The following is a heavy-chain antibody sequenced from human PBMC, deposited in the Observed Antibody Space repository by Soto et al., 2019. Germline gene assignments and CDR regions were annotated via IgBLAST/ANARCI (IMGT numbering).Heavy chain of an antibody. Sequence: PGGSLRLSCAASGFTFSSYAMSWVRQAPGKGLEWVSAISGSGGSTYYADSVKGRSTISRDNSKNTLYLQMNSLRAEDTAVYYCAKDQSRPITVAGHDYWGQGTLVTVSS. D-gene: IGHD6-19*01. J-gene: IGHJ4*02. CDR1: GFTFSSYA. CDR3: AKDQSRPITVAGHDY. CDR2: ISGSGGST. V-gene: IGHV3-23*01.